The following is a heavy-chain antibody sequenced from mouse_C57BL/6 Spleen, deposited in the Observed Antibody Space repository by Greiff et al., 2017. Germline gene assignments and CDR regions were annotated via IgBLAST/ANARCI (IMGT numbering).Heavy chain of an antibody. V-gene: IGHV1-26*01. J-gene: IGHJ4*01. CDR1: GYTFTDYY. D-gene: IGHD2-4*01. CDR3: ASWDYDGYAMDY. CDR2: INPNNGGT. Sequence: EVQLQQSGPELVKPGASVKISCKASGYTFTDYYMNWVKQSHGKSLAWIGDINPNNGGTSYNQKFKGKATLTVDKSSSTAYMELRSLTSEDSAVYYCASWDYDGYAMDYWGQGTSGTVSS.